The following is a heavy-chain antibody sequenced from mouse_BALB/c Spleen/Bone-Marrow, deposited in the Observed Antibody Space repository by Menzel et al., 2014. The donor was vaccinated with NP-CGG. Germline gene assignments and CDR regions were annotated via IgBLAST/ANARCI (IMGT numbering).Heavy chain of an antibody. CDR1: GYTFTDCN. CDR3: ARELGGAY. CDR2: TYPYNGGTGGT. J-gene: IGHJ3*01. Sequence: VQLQQSGPELVKPGASVKISCKASGYTFTDCNMHWVKQSHGKSLEWIGYTYPYNGGTGGTGYNQKFKSKAILTVDKSSSTAYMELRSLTSEDSAVYYCARELGGAYWGQGTLVTVSA. V-gene: IGHV1S29*02. D-gene: IGHD4-1*01.